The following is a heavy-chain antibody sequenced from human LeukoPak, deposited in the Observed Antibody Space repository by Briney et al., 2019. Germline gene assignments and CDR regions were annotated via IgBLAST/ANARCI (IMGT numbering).Heavy chain of an antibody. D-gene: IGHD5-24*01. CDR2: ISWNSGSI. Sequence: GRSLRLSCAASGFTFDDYAMHWVRQAPGKGLEWASGISWNSGSIGYADSVKGRFTISRDNAKNSLYLQMNSLRAEDTALYYCAKSVATISGIVDYWGQGTLVTVSS. J-gene: IGHJ4*02. CDR1: GFTFDDYA. V-gene: IGHV3-9*01. CDR3: AKSVATISGIVDY.